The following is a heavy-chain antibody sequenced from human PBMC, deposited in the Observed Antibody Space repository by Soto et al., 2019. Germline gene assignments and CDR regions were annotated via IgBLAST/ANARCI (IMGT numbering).Heavy chain of an antibody. D-gene: IGHD4-17*01. Sequence: QVQLVESGGGLVKPGGSLRLSCAASGFTFSDYYMSWIRQAPGKGLEWVSYISSSSSYTNYADSVKGRFTISRDNAKKSMYLQMKRLRAEDKDVYYCARELVDTVTPLLAAFDIWGPGTMVTVSS. J-gene: IGHJ3*02. V-gene: IGHV3-11*06. CDR2: ISSSSSYT. CDR1: GFTFSDYY. CDR3: ARELVDTVTPLLAAFDI.